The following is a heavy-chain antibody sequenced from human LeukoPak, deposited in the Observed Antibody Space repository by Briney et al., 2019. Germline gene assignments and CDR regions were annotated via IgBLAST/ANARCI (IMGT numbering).Heavy chain of an antibody. D-gene: IGHD6-19*01. CDR2: INTNTGNP. Sequence: ASVKVSCKASGYTFTSYAMNWVRQAPGQGLEWMGWINTNTGNPTYAQGFTGRFVFSLDTSVSTAYLQISSLKAEDTAVYYCARDGWVGWQWLATYYYYMDVWGKGTTVTVSS. V-gene: IGHV7-4-1*02. CDR3: ARDGWVGWQWLATYYYYMDV. CDR1: GYTFTSYA. J-gene: IGHJ6*03.